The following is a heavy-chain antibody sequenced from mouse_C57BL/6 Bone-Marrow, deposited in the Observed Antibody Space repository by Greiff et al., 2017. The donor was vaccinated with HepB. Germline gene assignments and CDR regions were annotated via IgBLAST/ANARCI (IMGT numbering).Heavy chain of an antibody. CDR3: ATKKNYYLDFDV. CDR1: GFSLTSYG. J-gene: IGHJ1*03. V-gene: IGHV2-5*01. Sequence: VQWVESGPGLVQPSQSLSITCTVSGFSLTSYGVHWVRQSPGKGLEWLGVIWRGGSTDYNAAFMSRLSITKDNSKSQVFFRMNSLQADDTAIYYCATKKNYYLDFDVWGTGTTVTVSS. CDR2: IWRGGST. D-gene: IGHD1-1*01.